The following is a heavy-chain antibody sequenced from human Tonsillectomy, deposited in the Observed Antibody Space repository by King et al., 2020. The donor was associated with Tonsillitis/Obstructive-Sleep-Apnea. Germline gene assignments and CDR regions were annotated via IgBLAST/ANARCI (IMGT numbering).Heavy chain of an antibody. CDR3: ARDQGRYSGYDSLVFDS. D-gene: IGHD5-12*01. J-gene: IGHJ4*02. CDR2: TWYDGSNK. Sequence: VQLVESGGGVVQPGRSLRLSCAASGFTFSSYNMHWVRQAPGKGLEWVAITWYDGSNKYYADSVKGRFTISRDNSKKTLYLQMNSLRAEDTAVYYCARDQGRYSGYDSLVFDSWGQGTLVTVSS. CDR1: GFTFSSYN. V-gene: IGHV3-33*01.